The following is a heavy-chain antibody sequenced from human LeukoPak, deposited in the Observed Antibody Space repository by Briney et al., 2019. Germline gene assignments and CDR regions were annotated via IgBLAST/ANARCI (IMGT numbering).Heavy chain of an antibody. D-gene: IGHD3-22*01. V-gene: IGHV1-69*04. Sequence: ASVKVSCKASGGTFSSYAISWVRQAPGQGPEWMGRIIPILGIANYAQKFQGRVTITADKSTSTAYMELSSLRSEDTAVYYCARDARSNYYDAVPGVDYWGQGTLVTVSS. CDR3: ARDARSNYYDAVPGVDY. CDR2: IIPILGIA. J-gene: IGHJ4*02. CDR1: GGTFSSYA.